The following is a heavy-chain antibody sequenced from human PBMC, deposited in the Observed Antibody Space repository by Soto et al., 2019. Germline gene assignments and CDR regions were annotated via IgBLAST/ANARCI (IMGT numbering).Heavy chain of an antibody. J-gene: IGHJ4*02. D-gene: IGHD3-22*01. CDR3: ATKTFSSEGYFAY. CDR2: ISHTSVYT. V-gene: IGHV3-21*06. Sequence: ESGGGLVKPGGFLRLSCAASGFTFNHYSMNWVRQAPGKGPEGVASISHTSVYTYYSDAVRGRFSISRDNAKNSLSLHMSSLRAEDTAVYYCATKTFSSEGYFAYWGRGTLVTVSS. CDR1: GFTFNHYS.